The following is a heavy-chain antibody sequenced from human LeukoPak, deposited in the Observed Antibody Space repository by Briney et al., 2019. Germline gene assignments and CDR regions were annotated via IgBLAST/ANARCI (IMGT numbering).Heavy chain of an antibody. Sequence: PGRSLRLSCAASGFPFSNHGMHWVRQAPGKGLEWVAVISYDGRNKYYADSVKGRFTISRDNSQNTLPLQMNSLRAEDTAVYYCVKDGDDSGWNYFDYWGQGTLVTVSS. D-gene: IGHD6-19*01. V-gene: IGHV3-30*18. CDR3: VKDGDDSGWNYFDY. CDR2: ISYDGRNK. CDR1: GFPFSNHG. J-gene: IGHJ4*02.